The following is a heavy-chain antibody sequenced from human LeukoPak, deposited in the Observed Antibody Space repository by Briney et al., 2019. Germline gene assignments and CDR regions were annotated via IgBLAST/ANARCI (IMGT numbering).Heavy chain of an antibody. CDR1: GGSISSGSYY. J-gene: IGHJ5*02. CDR3: AREFGGITGTRDRFDP. V-gene: IGHV4-61*02. Sequence: PSQTLSLTCTVSGGSISSGSYYWSWIRQPAGKGLEWIGRIYTSGSTNYNPSLKSRVTISVDTSKNQFSLKLSSVTAADTAVYYCAREFGGITGTRDRFDPWGQGTLVTVSS. CDR2: IYTSGST. D-gene: IGHD1-7*01.